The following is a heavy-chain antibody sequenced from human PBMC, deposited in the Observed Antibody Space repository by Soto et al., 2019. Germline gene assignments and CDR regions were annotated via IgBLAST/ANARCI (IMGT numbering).Heavy chain of an antibody. J-gene: IGHJ4*02. CDR2: IYYSGST. V-gene: IGHV4-31*03. CDR3: ARDEVGCSGGSCYSKYYFDY. CDR1: GGSISSGGYY. Sequence: QVQLQESGPGLVKPSQTLSLTCTVSGGSISSGGYYWSWIRQHPGKGLEWIGYIYYSGSTYYNPSLKRRVTISVDTSKNQFSLMLSSVTAADTAVYYCARDEVGCSGGSCYSKYYFDYWGQGTLVTVSS. D-gene: IGHD2-15*01.